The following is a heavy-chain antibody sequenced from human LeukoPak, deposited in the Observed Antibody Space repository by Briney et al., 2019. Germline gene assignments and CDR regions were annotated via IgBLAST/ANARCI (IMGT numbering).Heavy chain of an antibody. Sequence: ASVKVSCKASGYTFTGYYMHWVRQAPGQGLEWMGWINPNSGGTNYAQKFQGRVTMTRDTSISTAYMELSRLRSDDTAVYYCARDLSIAAAIDYFDYWGQGTLVTVSS. V-gene: IGHV1-2*02. CDR3: ARDLSIAAAIDYFDY. CDR2: INPNSGGT. J-gene: IGHJ4*02. CDR1: GYTFTGYY. D-gene: IGHD6-13*01.